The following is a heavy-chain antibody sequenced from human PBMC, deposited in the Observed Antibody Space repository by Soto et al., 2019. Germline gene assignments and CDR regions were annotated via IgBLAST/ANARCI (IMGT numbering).Heavy chain of an antibody. V-gene: IGHV3-21*01. J-gene: IGHJ3*02. D-gene: IGHD2-15*01. CDR2: ISSSSSYI. CDR1: GFTFSSYS. Sequence: EVQLVESGGGLVKPGGSLRLSCAASGFTFSSYSMNWVRQAPGKGLEWVSSISSSSSYIYYADSVKGRFTISRDNAKNSLYLQMNSLRAEDTDVYYCARLNRVVVVAANHDAFDIWGQGTMVTVSS. CDR3: ARLNRVVVVAANHDAFDI.